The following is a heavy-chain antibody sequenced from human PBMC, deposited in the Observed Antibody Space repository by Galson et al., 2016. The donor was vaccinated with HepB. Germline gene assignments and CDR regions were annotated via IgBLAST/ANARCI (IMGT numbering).Heavy chain of an antibody. D-gene: IGHD6-19*01. CDR2: IGSGDFT. Sequence: SLRLSCAASGFTSTNYPMTWVRQAPGKGLEWVSTIGSGDFTHYADSVKGRFIVSRDNSKNTLYLQMNSLRADDTALYYCAREGYSSGHCGAFDIWGRGTVVAVSS. V-gene: IGHV3-23*01. CDR3: AREGYSSGHCGAFDI. J-gene: IGHJ3*02. CDR1: GFTSTNYP.